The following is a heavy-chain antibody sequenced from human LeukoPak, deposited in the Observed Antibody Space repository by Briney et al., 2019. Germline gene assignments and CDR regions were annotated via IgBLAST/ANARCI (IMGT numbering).Heavy chain of an antibody. CDR2: IYYSGST. Sequence: SETLSLTCTVSGDSISNFYWNWIRQPPGKGLEWIGYIYYSGSTNYNPSLKSRVTISVDTSKNQFSLKLSSVTAADTAVYYCARDRVLGPRGETKGEYYYYGMDVWGQGTTVTVSS. V-gene: IGHV4-59*12. CDR1: GDSISNFY. CDR3: ARDRVLGPRGETKGEYYYYGMDV. J-gene: IGHJ6*02. D-gene: IGHD3-16*01.